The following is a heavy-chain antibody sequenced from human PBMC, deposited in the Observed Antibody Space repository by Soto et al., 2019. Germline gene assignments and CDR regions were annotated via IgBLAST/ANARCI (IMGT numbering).Heavy chain of an antibody. D-gene: IGHD2-2*01. V-gene: IGHV1-3*01. Sequence: QVQLVQSGAEVKKPGASVKVSCKASGYTFTSYAMHWVRQAPGQRLEWMGWINAGNGNTKYSQKFQGRVTITRDTSASTAYMELSSVRSEDTAVYYCATLGYCSSTSCPNLRRNDYWGQGTLVTVSS. J-gene: IGHJ4*02. CDR1: GYTFTSYA. CDR2: INAGNGNT. CDR3: ATLGYCSSTSCPNLRRNDY.